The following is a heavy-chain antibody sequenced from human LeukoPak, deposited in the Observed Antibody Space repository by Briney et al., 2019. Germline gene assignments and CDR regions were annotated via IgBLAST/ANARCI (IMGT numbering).Heavy chain of an antibody. V-gene: IGHV1-69*05. CDR2: IIPIFGTA. J-gene: IGHJ4*02. Sequence: SVKVSCKASGGTFSSYAISWVRQAPGQGLEWMGRIIPIFGTANYAQKFQGRVTITTDESTSTAYMELSSLRSEDTAEYYCAKVGEYFDWLLPDDYWGQGTLVTVSS. CDR1: GGTFSSYA. CDR3: AKVGEYFDWLLPDDY. D-gene: IGHD3-9*01.